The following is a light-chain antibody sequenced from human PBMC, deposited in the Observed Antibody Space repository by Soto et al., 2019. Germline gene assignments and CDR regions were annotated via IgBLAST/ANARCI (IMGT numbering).Light chain of an antibody. CDR2: GAS. J-gene: IGKJ3*01. CDR1: QSVSSN. Sequence: EIVMTQSPATLSVSPGQRDILSCRASQSVSSNLAWYQQKPGQPPRLLIYGASTRATDIAARFSGSGSGTEFTLTISSLQSEDFAVYYCQQYNKWPPFTFGPGTKVEIK. CDR3: QQYNKWPPFT. V-gene: IGKV3-15*01.